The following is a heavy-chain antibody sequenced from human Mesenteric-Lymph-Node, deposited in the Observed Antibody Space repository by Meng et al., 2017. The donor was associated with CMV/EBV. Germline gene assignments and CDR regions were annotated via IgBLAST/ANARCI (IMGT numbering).Heavy chain of an antibody. V-gene: IGHV3-30*02. CDR3: ATDPHEFWSGKNWFDF. Sequence: GGSLRLSCAASGFIFSNYGMHWVRQAPGKGPEWVAFIRFDGSDKNYVDSVQGRFTISRDNSKNMLYLQPTSLRADDTAIYYCATDPHEFWSGKNWFDFWGQGTLVTVSS. D-gene: IGHD3-3*01. J-gene: IGHJ5*01. CDR2: IRFDGSDK. CDR1: GFIFSNYG.